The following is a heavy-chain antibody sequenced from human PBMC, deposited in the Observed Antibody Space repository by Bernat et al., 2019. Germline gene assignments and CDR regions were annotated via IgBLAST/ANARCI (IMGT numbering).Heavy chain of an antibody. D-gene: IGHD3-10*01. V-gene: IGHV3-30*18. Sequence: QVQLVESGGGVVQPGRSLRLSCAASGFTFSSYGMHWVRQAPGKGLEWVAVISYDGSNKYYADSVKGRFTISRDNSKNTLYLQMNSLSAEDTAVYYCAKVRYYGSGSYPFDYWGQGTLVTVSS. J-gene: IGHJ4*02. CDR1: GFTFSSYG. CDR2: ISYDGSNK. CDR3: AKVRYYGSGSYPFDY.